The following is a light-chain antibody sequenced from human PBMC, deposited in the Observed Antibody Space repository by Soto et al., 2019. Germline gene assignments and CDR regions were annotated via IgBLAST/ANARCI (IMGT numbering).Light chain of an antibody. J-gene: IGLJ3*02. CDR3: CSYTSSSTWV. V-gene: IGLV2-14*01. CDR2: DVS. CDR1: SSDVGSYNY. Sequence: QSVLPQPASVSGSPGQSITISCTGTSSDVGSYNYVSWYQQHPGEVPKLMIYDVSNRPSGVSNRFSGSKSGNTASLTISGLQAEDEADYYCCSYTSSSTWVFGGGTKLTVL.